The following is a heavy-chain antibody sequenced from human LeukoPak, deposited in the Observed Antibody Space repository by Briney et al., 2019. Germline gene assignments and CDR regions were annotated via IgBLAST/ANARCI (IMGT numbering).Heavy chain of an antibody. CDR3: AREGRLGMGEDC. V-gene: IGHV4-59*01. Sequence: SETLSLTCTVSGGSISSYYWSWIRQPPGKGLEWMGYIYYTGSTSDNPSLKSRVTMSVDTSKNQFSLRLSSVTTADTAVYYCAREGRLGMGEDCWGRGTLVTVSS. J-gene: IGHJ4*02. CDR2: IYYTGST. CDR1: GGSISSYY. D-gene: IGHD7-27*01.